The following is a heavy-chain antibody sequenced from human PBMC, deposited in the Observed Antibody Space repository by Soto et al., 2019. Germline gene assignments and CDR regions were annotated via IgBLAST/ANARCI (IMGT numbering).Heavy chain of an antibody. V-gene: IGHV1-2*04. D-gene: IGHD2-2*01. CDR1: GYTFTGYY. CDR3: ARESDIVVVPAPNGMDV. J-gene: IGHJ6*02. Sequence: ASVKVSCKASGYTFTGYYMHWVRQAPGQGLEWMGWINPNSGGTIYAQKFQGWVTMTRDTSISTAYMELSRLRSDDTAVYYCARESDIVVVPAPNGMDVWGQGTTVTVSS. CDR2: INPNSGGT.